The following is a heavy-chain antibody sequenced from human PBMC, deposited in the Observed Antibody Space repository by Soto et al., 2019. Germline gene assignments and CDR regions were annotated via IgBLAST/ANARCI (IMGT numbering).Heavy chain of an antibody. V-gene: IGHV4-59*01. D-gene: IGHD6-19*01. J-gene: IGHJ4*02. Sequence: PSETLSLTCTVSAGSISSYYWSWIRQPPGKGLEWIGYIYYSGSTNYNPSLKSRVTISVDMSKNQFSLKVSSVTAADTAVYYCARTSSSGWELDYWGQGTLVTAPQ. CDR3: ARTSSSGWELDY. CDR1: AGSISSYY. CDR2: IYYSGST.